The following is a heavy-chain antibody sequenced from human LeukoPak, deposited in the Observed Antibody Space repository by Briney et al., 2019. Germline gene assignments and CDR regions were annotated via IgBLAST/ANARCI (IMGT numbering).Heavy chain of an antibody. CDR3: TTYTSGHY. V-gene: IGHV3-73*01. J-gene: IGHJ4*02. D-gene: IGHD6-19*01. Sequence: PGGSLELSCAASGFTFSAFHMHWVRQASGKGLEWVGRITTKAESYATAYAASVKGRFAVSRDDSKNTAYLQMSSLKTEDTALYYCTTYTSGHYWGQGTLVTVSS. CDR1: GFTFSAFH. CDR2: ITTKAESYAT.